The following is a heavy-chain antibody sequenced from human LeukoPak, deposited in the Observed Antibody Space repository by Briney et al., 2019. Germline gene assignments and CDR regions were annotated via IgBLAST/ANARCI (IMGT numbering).Heavy chain of an antibody. J-gene: IGHJ5*02. CDR1: GGSISSYY. CDR2: FYYSGST. V-gene: IGHV4-59*01. CDR3: ARSAKYYDILEDWFDP. D-gene: IGHD3-9*01. Sequence: SETLSLTCTVSGGSISSYYWSWIRQPAGKGLEWIGYFYYSGSTNYNPSLKSRVTISVDTSKTQFSLKLSSVTAADTAVYYCARSAKYYDILEDWFDPWGQGTLVTVSS.